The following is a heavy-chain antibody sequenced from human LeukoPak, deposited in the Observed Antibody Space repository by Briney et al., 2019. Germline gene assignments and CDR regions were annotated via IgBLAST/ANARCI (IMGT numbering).Heavy chain of an antibody. J-gene: IGHJ4*02. CDR1: XFTFSDYY. D-gene: IGHD1-26*01. CDR3: AREGLSLGIFDY. CDR2: ISSSGSTI. Sequence: KPGGSLRXXXXXXXFTFSDYYMSWIRQAPGKGLEWVSYISSSGSTIYYADSVKGRFTISRDNAKNSLYLQMNSLRAEDTAVYYCAREGLSLGIFDYWGQGTLVTVSS. V-gene: IGHV3-11*01.